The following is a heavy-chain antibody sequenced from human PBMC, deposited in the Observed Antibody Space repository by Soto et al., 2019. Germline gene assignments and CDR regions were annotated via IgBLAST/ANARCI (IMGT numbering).Heavy chain of an antibody. CDR3: ARDTTY. V-gene: IGHV1-69*02. D-gene: IGHD5-18*01. Sequence: QVQLVQSGAEVKKPGSSVKVSCKASGGTFGTYTISWVRQAPGQGLEWMGRIIPYIDITDYAQKCQGRFTIAADKSTTTAYMELNRLRSEDTAVYFCARDTTYWGQGTLVTVSS. CDR2: IIPYIDIT. J-gene: IGHJ4*02. CDR1: GGTFGTYT.